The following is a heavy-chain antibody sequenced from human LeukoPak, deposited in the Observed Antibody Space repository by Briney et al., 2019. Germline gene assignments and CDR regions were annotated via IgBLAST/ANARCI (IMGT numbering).Heavy chain of an antibody. CDR1: GYTFTSYS. J-gene: IGHJ4*02. V-gene: IGHV1-18*01. Sequence: ASVKVSFKASGYTFTSYSINWVRQAPGQGLEWMGRISAYNGNTDYAQKFQGRVTVTTDTSTSTAYMELRGLRLDDTAVYYCARPAGRDYYDSSGYVLYWGQGTRVTVSS. CDR2: ISAYNGNT. CDR3: ARPAGRDYYDSSGYVLY. D-gene: IGHD3-22*01.